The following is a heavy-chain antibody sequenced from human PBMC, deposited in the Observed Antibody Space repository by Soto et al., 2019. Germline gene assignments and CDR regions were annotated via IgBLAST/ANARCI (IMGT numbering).Heavy chain of an antibody. Sequence: HEHLVQSGAEVKRPGASLKVSCKASGYSFTGYYIHWVRQAPGQGLDWMGWINPDSGATNYAQNFQGRVTLTSDTSISTASMDLTSLTSDDTAVYYCARGDYGTGGYPFPHFDYWGQGTLVIVSS. V-gene: IGHV1-2*02. J-gene: IGHJ4*02. CDR3: ARGDYGTGGYPFPHFDY. CDR2: INPDSGAT. CDR1: GYSFTGYY. D-gene: IGHD2-8*02.